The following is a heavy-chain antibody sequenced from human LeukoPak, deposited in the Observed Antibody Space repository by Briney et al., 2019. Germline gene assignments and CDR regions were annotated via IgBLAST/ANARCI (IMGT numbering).Heavy chain of an antibody. V-gene: IGHV3-48*01. Sequence: GGSLRLSCAASGFAFSSYSMNWVRQAPGKGLEWVSYISSSSSTIYYADSVKGRFTISRDNSKNTLYLQMNSLRAEDTAVYYCAKGHQYYYDSSGYYSLYYWGQGTLVTVSS. CDR1: GFAFSSYS. J-gene: IGHJ4*02. D-gene: IGHD3-22*01. CDR2: ISSSSSTI. CDR3: AKGHQYYYDSSGYYSLYY.